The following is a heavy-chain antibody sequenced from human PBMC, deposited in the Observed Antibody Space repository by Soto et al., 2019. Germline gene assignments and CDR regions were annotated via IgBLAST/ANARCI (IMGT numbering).Heavy chain of an antibody. D-gene: IGHD4-4*01. CDR1: GGSINSREYY. CDR3: VREFYSHGWFDP. Sequence: ASETLSLTCTVSGGSINSREYYWGWIRQPPGKGLEWIGYIYTGGGAYSNPSLRGRVSISVDTSKNQFSLKLSSVTAADTAVYYCVREFYSHGWFDPWGQGALVTVSS. CDR2: IYTGGGA. J-gene: IGHJ5*02. V-gene: IGHV4-30-4*01.